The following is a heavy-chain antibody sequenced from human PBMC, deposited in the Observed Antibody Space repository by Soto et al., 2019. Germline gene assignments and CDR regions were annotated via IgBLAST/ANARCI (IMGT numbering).Heavy chain of an antibody. CDR2: IWYDGSNK. D-gene: IGHD3-22*01. Sequence: ESGGGVVQPGRSLRLSCAASGFTFSSYGMHWVRQAPGKGLEWVAVIWYDGSNKYYADSVKGRFTISRDNSKNTLYLQMNSLRAEDTAVYYCAGGAPNYYDSSGYYYGFDYWGQGTLVTVSS. V-gene: IGHV3-33*01. CDR3: AGGAPNYYDSSGYYYGFDY. CDR1: GFTFSSYG. J-gene: IGHJ4*02.